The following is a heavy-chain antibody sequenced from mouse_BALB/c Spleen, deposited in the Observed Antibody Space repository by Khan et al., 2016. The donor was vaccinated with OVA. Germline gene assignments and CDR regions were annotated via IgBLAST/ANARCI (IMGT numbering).Heavy chain of an antibody. V-gene: IGHV3-5*02. J-gene: IGHJ1*01. CDR2: IYYSGTV. D-gene: IGHD1-1*01. Sequence: EVQLQESGPGLVKPSQTVSLTCTVTGISITSGNYRWSWIRQFPGNNLEWIGNIYYSGTVTYNPSLTSRTTITRDTHKNKFFLEMNSLTANDTATYYCARDYGSLYWYLDVWGAGTTVTVAS. CDR1: GISITSGNYR. CDR3: ARDYGSLYWYLDV.